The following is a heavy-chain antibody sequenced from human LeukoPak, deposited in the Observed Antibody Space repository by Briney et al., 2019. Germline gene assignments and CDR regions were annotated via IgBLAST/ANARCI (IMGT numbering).Heavy chain of an antibody. CDR3: ARGPHYYGPEGFDP. Sequence: GGSLRLSCAASGFTFSNYWMSWVRQAPGKGLEWVANIKQDGSEKYYVDSVKGRFTISRDNAKNSLYLQMNSLRAEDTAVYYCARGPHYYGPEGFDPWGQGTLVTVSS. CDR1: GFTFSNYW. D-gene: IGHD3-10*01. V-gene: IGHV3-7*01. CDR2: IKQDGSEK. J-gene: IGHJ5*02.